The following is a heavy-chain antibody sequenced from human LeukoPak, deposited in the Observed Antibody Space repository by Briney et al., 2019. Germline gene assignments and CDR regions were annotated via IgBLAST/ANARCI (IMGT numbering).Heavy chain of an antibody. V-gene: IGHV4-61*01. CDR2: IYYSGST. Sequence: SETLSLTCTGSGGSVSSGSYYWHWIRQPPGKGLEWIGNIYYSGSTKYNLSLKSRVTISVDTSKNQFSVKLSSVTAADTAVYYCARDKDAFDIWGQGTMVTVSS. J-gene: IGHJ3*02. CDR1: GGSVSSGSYY. CDR3: ARDKDAFDI.